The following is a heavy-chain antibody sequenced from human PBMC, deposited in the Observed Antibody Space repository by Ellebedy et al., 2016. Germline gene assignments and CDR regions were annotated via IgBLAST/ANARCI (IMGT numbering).Heavy chain of an antibody. D-gene: IGHD6-25*01. CDR1: GFTFSGSA. J-gene: IGHJ6*02. CDR3: TSSSSGSSSNYYYYYGMDV. V-gene: IGHV3-73*01. CDR2: IRSKANSYAT. Sequence: GESLKISCAASGFTFSGSAMHWVRQASGKGLEWVGRIRSKANSYATAYAASVKGRFTISRDDSKNTAYLQMNSLKTEDTAVYYCTSSSSGSSSNYYYYYGMDVWGQGTTVTVSS.